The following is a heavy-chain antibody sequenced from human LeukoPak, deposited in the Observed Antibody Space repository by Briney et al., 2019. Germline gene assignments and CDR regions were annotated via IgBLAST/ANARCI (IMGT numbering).Heavy chain of an antibody. Sequence: GESLRISCKGSGYRFTSYWIGWVRQMPGKGLEWMGIIYPGDSDTRYSPSFQGQVTISADKSISTAYLQWSSLKTSDTAMYYCARHAITLFDYWGQGTLVTVSS. CDR3: ARHAITLFDY. CDR2: IYPGDSDT. D-gene: IGHD3-10*01. CDR1: GYRFTSYW. V-gene: IGHV5-51*01. J-gene: IGHJ4*02.